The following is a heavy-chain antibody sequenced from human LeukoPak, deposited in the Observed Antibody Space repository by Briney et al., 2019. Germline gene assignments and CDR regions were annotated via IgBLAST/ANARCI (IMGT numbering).Heavy chain of an antibody. V-gene: IGHV6-1*01. CDR3: ARSKAIPLGYYYYMDV. CDR1: GDSVSSNSAA. J-gene: IGHJ6*03. CDR2: TYYRSKWYN. D-gene: IGHD2-21*01. Sequence: SQTLSLTCAISGDSVSSNSAAWNWIRQSPSRGLEWLGRTYYRSKWYNDYAVSVRSRITINPDTSKNQFSLKLSSVTAADTAVYYCARSKAIPLGYYYYMDVWGKGTTVTVSS.